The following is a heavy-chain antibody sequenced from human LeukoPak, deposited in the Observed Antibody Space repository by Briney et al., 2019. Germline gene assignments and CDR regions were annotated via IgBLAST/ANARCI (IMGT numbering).Heavy chain of an antibody. V-gene: IGHV3-30*18. CDR1: GFTFSSYG. J-gene: IGHJ4*02. CDR3: AKDAPPYYYDSSGYYGDY. CDR2: ISYDGSNK. Sequence: GRSLRLSCAASGFTFSSYGMHWVRQAPGKGLEWVAVISYDGSNKYYADSVKGRFTISRDNSKNTLYLQMNSLRAEDTAAYYCAKDAPPYYYDSSGYYGDYWGQGTLVTVSS. D-gene: IGHD3-22*01.